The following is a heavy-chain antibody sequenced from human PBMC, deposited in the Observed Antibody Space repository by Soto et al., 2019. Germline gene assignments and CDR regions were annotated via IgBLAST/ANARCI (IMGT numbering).Heavy chain of an antibody. J-gene: IGHJ3*01. V-gene: IGHV3-33*01. Sequence: GGSLRLSCVASGFNFSSYGMHWVRQAPGKGLEWVAGIRCDGSYKYYVDSVEGRFTISRDNLKNTLYLQMNSLRVEDMAVYYYGRKWGKVVLGAFDLWGQGTMVTVSS. CDR1: GFNFSSYG. CDR3: GRKWGKVVLGAFDL. CDR2: IRCDGSYK. D-gene: IGHD2-15*01.